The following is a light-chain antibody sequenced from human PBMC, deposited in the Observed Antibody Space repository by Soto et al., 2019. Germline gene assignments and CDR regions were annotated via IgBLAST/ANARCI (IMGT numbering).Light chain of an antibody. CDR1: QSVSSNY. J-gene: IGKJ5*01. V-gene: IGKV3-20*01. CDR2: AAS. Sequence: EIVLTRSPGTLSLSPGERATLSCRAGQSVSSNYLAWYQQRPGQAPRLFMYAASSRASGIPDRFSGSGSGTDFTLTISRLEPEDFAVYYCQQYDSSPFTFGQGTRLEIK. CDR3: QQYDSSPFT.